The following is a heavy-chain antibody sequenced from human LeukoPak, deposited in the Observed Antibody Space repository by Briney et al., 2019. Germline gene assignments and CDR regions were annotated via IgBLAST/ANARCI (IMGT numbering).Heavy chain of an antibody. J-gene: IGHJ4*02. CDR3: ARHGPVGATREYFDY. D-gene: IGHD1-26*01. V-gene: IGHV4-39*01. Sequence: SETLSLTCTVSGGSICSSSYYWGWIRQPPGKGLEWIGSIYYSGSTYYNPSLKSRVTISVDTSKNQFSLKLSSVTAADTAVYYCARHGPVGATREYFDYWGQGTLVTVSS. CDR1: GGSICSSSYY. CDR2: IYYSGST.